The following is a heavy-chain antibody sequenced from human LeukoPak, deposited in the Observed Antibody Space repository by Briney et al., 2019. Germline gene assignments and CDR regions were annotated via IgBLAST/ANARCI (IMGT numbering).Heavy chain of an antibody. CDR3: AKGGPMHLWRSYYFDS. J-gene: IGHJ4*02. D-gene: IGHD3-3*02. CDR2: ISFDGSDK. V-gene: IGHV3-30*18. CDR1: GFTFSSYA. Sequence: PGGSLRLSCAASGFTFSSYAMSWVRQAPGKGLEWVAVISFDGSDKYYIDSVKGRFTISRDNSKNTLFLQMNGLRPEDTAVYYCAKGGPMHLWRSYYFDSWGQGTLVTVSS.